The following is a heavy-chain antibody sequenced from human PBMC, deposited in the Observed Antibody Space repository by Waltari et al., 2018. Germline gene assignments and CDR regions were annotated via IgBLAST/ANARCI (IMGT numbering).Heavy chain of an antibody. CDR1: GFTFGSYA. V-gene: IGHV3-23*04. Sequence: EVQLVESGGGLVQRGGSLGLSCAASGFTFGSYAMSGVRQAPGRGLEWVSSISGSDGRTNYADSAKGRFTISRDNVKNTLFLQMNSLRADDAAVYYCAKDLGGFSGSHWYFDLWGRGTLVTVSS. D-gene: IGHD5-12*01. J-gene: IGHJ2*01. CDR2: ISGSDGRT. CDR3: AKDLGGFSGSHWYFDL.